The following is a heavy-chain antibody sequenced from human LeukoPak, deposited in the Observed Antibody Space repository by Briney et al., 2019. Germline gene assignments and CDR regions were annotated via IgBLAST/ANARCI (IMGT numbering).Heavy chain of an antibody. CDR1: GFTFSTYG. CDR2: IGGSGVRT. D-gene: IGHD3-10*01. Sequence: GGTLRLSCAASGFTFSTYGMNWVRQAPGKGLEWVSGIGGSGVRTYYADSVKGRFTISRDNFKNTLYLQMNSLRAEDTAVYYCAKVTYGSGTYGAFDYWGQGTLVTVSS. V-gene: IGHV3-23*01. CDR3: AKVTYGSGTYGAFDY. J-gene: IGHJ4*02.